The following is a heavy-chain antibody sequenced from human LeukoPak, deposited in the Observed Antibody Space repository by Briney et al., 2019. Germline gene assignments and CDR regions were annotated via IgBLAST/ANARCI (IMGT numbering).Heavy chain of an antibody. J-gene: IGHJ5*02. CDR2: NYYSGST. CDR3: ATRPIASHNWFDP. Sequence: SQTLSLTCTVSGGSISSGGYYWSWLRQHPGKGLEWIGYNYYSGSTYYNPSLKSRVTISVDTSKNQFSLKLSSVTAADTAVYYCATRPIASHNWFDPWGQGTLVTVSS. V-gene: IGHV4-31*03. CDR1: GGSISSGGYY.